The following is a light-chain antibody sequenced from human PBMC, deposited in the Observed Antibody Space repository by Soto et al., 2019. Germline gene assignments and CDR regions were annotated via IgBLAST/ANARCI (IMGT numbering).Light chain of an antibody. V-gene: IGLV1-40*01. CDR1: ASKLGAGYD. J-gene: IGLJ3*02. Sequence: QSVLTQPPPVLGPPGRGATFPSPGAASKLGAGYDVHWYRRLPGTAPKLLIYGNSNRPSGVPDRFSGSKSGTSASLAITGLQAEDEADYYCQSYDSSLSGWVFGGGTKLTVL. CDR3: QSYDSSLSGWV. CDR2: GNS.